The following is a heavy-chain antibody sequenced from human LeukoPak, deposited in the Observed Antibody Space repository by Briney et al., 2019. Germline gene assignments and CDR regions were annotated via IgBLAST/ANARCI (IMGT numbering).Heavy chain of an antibody. Sequence: ASVKVSCKASGYTFTGYYMHWVRQAPGQGLELMGRINPNSGGTNYAQKFQGRVTMTRDTSISTAYMELSRLRSDDTAVYYCARRHREAYNLQDWGQGTLVTVSS. J-gene: IGHJ4*02. CDR1: GYTFTGYY. D-gene: IGHD5-24*01. CDR2: INPNSGGT. V-gene: IGHV1-2*02. CDR3: ARRHREAYNLQD.